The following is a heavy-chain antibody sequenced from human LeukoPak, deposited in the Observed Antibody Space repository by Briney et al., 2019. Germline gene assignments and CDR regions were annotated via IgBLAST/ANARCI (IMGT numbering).Heavy chain of an antibody. Sequence: SETLSLTCTVSGYSLSSGYYWSWIRQPPGKGLEWIGYIYYSGSTNYNPSLKSRVTISVDTSKNQFSLRLSSVTAADTAVYYCARVTGYIVEDYFDYWGQGTLVTVSS. CDR2: IYYSGST. D-gene: IGHD3-22*01. J-gene: IGHJ4*02. CDR1: GYSLSSGYY. CDR3: ARVTGYIVEDYFDY. V-gene: IGHV4-61*01.